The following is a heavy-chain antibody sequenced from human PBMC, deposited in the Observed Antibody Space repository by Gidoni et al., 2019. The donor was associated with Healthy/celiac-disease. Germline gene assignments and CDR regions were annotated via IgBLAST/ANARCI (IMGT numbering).Heavy chain of an antibody. CDR1: GGSISSYY. J-gene: IGHJ6*02. V-gene: IGHV4-59*01. CDR2: IYYSGST. D-gene: IGHD3-10*01. Sequence: QVQLQESGPGLVKPLETLSLTCTVSGGSISSYYWSWIRQPPGKGLEWIGYIYYSGSTNYNPSLKSRVTISVDTSKNQFSLKLSSVTAADTAVYYCARDLTMVRGVTYGMDVWGQGTTVTVSS. CDR3: ARDLTMVRGVTYGMDV.